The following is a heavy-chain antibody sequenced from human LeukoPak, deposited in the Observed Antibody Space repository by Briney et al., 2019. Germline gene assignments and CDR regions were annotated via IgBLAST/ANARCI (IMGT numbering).Heavy chain of an antibody. V-gene: IGHV3-30-3*01. J-gene: IGHJ4*02. CDR2: ISYDGSNK. Sequence: GGSLRLSCAASGFTFSSYPMHWVRQAPGKGLEWVAVISYDGSNKYYADSVKGRFTISRDNSKNTLYLQMNSLRAEDTAVYYCHLGPYDSSLDYWGQGTLVTVSS. CDR1: GFTFSSYP. CDR3: HLGPYDSSLDY. D-gene: IGHD3-22*01.